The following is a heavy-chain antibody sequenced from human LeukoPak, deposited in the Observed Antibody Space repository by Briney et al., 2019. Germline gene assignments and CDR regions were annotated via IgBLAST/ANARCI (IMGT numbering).Heavy chain of an antibody. V-gene: IGHV4-59*08. CDR3: ARPSRTGSGWDAFDI. J-gene: IGHJ3*02. Sequence: SETLSLTCTVSGGSISNYYWSWIRQPPGKELEWIGYIYYSGSTNYNPSLTSRVTISVDTSKNQFSLNLSSVTAADTAVYYCARPSRTGSGWDAFDIWGQGTMVTFSS. CDR1: GGSISNYY. CDR2: IYYSGST. D-gene: IGHD3-22*01.